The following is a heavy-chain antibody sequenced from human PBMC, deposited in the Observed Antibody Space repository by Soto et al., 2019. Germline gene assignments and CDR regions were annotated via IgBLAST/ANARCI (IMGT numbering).Heavy chain of an antibody. CDR3: ARALVGYYYYGMDV. CDR2: ISYDGSNK. D-gene: IGHD2-2*01. J-gene: IGHJ6*02. Sequence: GGSLRLSCAASGFTFISYAMHWVLQAPCKGLEWVAVISYDGSNKYYADSVKGRFTISRDNSKNTLYLQMNSLRAEDTAVYYCARALVGYYYYGMDVWGQGTTVTVSS. V-gene: IGHV3-30-3*01. CDR1: GFTFISYA.